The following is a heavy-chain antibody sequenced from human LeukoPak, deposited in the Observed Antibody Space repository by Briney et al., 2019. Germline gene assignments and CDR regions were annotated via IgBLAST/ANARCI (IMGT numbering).Heavy chain of an antibody. V-gene: IGHV3-21*01. Sequence: GSLRLSCAASGFTFSSYSMNWVRQAPGKGLEWVSSISSSSYIYYADSVKGRFTISRDNAKNSLYLQMNSLRAEDTAVYYCARDESGVPAASNFDYWGQGTLVTVSS. J-gene: IGHJ4*02. CDR1: GFTFSSYS. CDR3: ARDESGVPAASNFDY. CDR2: ISSSSYI. D-gene: IGHD2-2*01.